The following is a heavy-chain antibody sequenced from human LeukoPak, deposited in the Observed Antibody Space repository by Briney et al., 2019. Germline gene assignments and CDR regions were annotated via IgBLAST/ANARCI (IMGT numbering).Heavy chain of an antibody. Sequence: GGSLRLSCAASGFTFSSYDMHWVRQATGKGLEWVSAIDTAGDTYYPGSVKGRFTISRENARNSLYLQMSSLRAEDTAVYYCAELGITMIGGVWGKGTTVTISS. CDR1: GFTFSSYD. D-gene: IGHD3-10*02. CDR2: IDTAGDT. CDR3: AELGITMIGGV. J-gene: IGHJ6*04. V-gene: IGHV3-13*01.